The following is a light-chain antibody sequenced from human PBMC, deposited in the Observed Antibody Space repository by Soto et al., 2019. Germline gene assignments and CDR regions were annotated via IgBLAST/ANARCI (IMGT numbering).Light chain of an antibody. CDR1: QSIVNY. V-gene: IGKV1-39*01. Sequence: DIQMTQSPSSLSASVGDRVTITCRASQSIVNYLNWYQQKPGKAPKLLIYGASSLQTGVPSRFSGSGSGTDFTLTISSLQTEDFATYFCQQSFRLPYTFGQGTKLEI. J-gene: IGKJ2*01. CDR3: QQSFRLPYT. CDR2: GAS.